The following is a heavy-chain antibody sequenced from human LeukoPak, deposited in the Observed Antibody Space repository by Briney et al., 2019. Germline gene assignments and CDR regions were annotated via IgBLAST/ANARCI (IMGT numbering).Heavy chain of an antibody. J-gene: IGHJ6*03. CDR2: IYYSGST. CDR1: GGSISSYY. Sequence: PSETLSLTCTVSGGSISSYYWSWIRQPSGKGLEWIGYIYYSGSTNYNPSLKSRVTISVDTSKNQFSLKLSSVTAADTAVYYCARVRRGYSYAYYYYYYMDVWGKGTTVTVSS. CDR3: ARVRRGYSYAYYYYYYMDV. D-gene: IGHD5-18*01. V-gene: IGHV4-59*01.